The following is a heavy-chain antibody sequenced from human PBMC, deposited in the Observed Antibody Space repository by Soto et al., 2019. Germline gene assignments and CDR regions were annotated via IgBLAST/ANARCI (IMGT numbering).Heavy chain of an antibody. CDR2: IYYSGST. V-gene: IGHV4-31*03. D-gene: IGHD4-17*01. J-gene: IGHJ4*02. CDR3: ARGLLHDYGDIKYFDY. CDR1: GGSISSGGYY. Sequence: PSETLSLTCTVSGGSISSGGYYWSWIRQHPGKGLEWIGYIYYSGSTYYNPSLKSRVTISVDTSKNQFSLKLSSVTAADTAVYYCARGLLHDYGDIKYFDYWGQGTLVTVSS.